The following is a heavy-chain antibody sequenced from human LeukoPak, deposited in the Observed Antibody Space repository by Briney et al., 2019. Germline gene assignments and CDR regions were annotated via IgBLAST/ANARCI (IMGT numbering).Heavy chain of an antibody. V-gene: IGHV3-30*03. Sequence: TGGSLRLSCAASGFTFSSYGMHWVRQAPGKGLEWVAIMSYGGDIQYTDSVKGRFTISRDNSENTVYLQMNNLRTEDTAVYHCARDWGSSDWYNWFDPWGQGTPVTVSS. CDR3: ARDWGSSDWYNWFDP. CDR1: GFTFSSYG. J-gene: IGHJ5*02. D-gene: IGHD6-19*01. CDR2: MSYGGDI.